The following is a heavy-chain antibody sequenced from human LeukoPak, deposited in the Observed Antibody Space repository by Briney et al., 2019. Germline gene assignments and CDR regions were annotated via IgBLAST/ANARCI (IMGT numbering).Heavy chain of an antibody. V-gene: IGHV1-2*02. Sequence: GASVKVSCTASGYTFTGYYMHWVRQAPGQGLEWMGWINPNSGGTNYAQKFQGRVTMTRDTSISTAYMELSRLTSDDTAVYYCASELGLDYYGSGSYYPHWGQGTLVTVSS. CDR2: INPNSGGT. J-gene: IGHJ4*02. CDR1: GYTFTGYY. CDR3: ASELGLDYYGSGSYYPH. D-gene: IGHD3-10*01.